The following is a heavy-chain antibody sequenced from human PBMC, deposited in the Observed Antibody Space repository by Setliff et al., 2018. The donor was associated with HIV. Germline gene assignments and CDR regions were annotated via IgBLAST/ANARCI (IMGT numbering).Heavy chain of an antibody. J-gene: IGHJ1*01. Sequence: SVKVSCKTSGGTFSTYVISWVRQAPGQGLEWMGGIIPTIHEATYAQKFQGRVTITADESATTVYMEMSGLTSNDTAIYYCARGADASGYFYREYFQHWGQGTLVTVSS. V-gene: IGHV1-69*13. CDR2: IIPTIHEA. CDR3: ARGADASGYFYREYFQH. CDR1: GGTFSTYV. D-gene: IGHD3-22*01.